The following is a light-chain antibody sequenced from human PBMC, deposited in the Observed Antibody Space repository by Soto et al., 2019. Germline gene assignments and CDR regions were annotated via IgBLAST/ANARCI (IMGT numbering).Light chain of an antibody. V-gene: IGKV3-11*01. CDR1: QSVSSY. CDR2: DAS. Sequence: EIVLTQSPATLSLSPGERATLSCRASQSVSSYLAWYQQKPGQAPRLLIYDASNRATGIPARFSGSGSGTDFTRTISILEPEDLAGYYCQQSSKWPPEFTFGPWTKVDIK. CDR3: QQSSKWPPEFT. J-gene: IGKJ3*01.